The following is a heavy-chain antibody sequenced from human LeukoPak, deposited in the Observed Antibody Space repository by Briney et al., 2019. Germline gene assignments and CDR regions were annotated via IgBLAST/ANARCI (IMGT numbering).Heavy chain of an antibody. Sequence: GGSLRLSCAASGFTFDDYSMSWIRQAPGKGLEWVSGINSNGGRTGYAESVKGRCTISRDNAKNSLYLQMNSLRAEDTALYYCARDRGGSYLYLQHWGQGTLVTVSS. D-gene: IGHD1-26*01. CDR1: GFTFDDYS. J-gene: IGHJ1*01. CDR2: INSNGGRT. CDR3: ARDRGGSYLYLQH. V-gene: IGHV3-20*04.